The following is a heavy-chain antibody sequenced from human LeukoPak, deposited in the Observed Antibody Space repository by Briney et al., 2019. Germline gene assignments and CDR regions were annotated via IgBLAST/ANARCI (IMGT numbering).Heavy chain of an antibody. D-gene: IGHD6-6*01. CDR1: GGSFSGYY. CDR3: ARSITPYSSSSEGVYYFDY. Sequence: SETLSLTCAVYGGSFSGYYWSWIRQPPGKGLEWIGEINHSGSTNYNPSLKSRVTISVDTSKNQFSLKLSSVTAADTAVYYCARSITPYSSSSEGVYYFDYWGQGTLVTVSS. J-gene: IGHJ4*02. CDR2: INHSGST. V-gene: IGHV4-34*01.